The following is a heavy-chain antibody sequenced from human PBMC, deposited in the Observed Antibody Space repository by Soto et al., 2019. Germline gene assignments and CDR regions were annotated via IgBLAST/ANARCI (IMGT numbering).Heavy chain of an antibody. J-gene: IGHJ4*02. Sequence: EVQLVDSGGGLIQPGGSVRLSCAVSGFTFSVSSMHWVRQASGKGLVWVGRIRSKASHFAPSYDASLKDRFVISRNDSQDTMVLIINNMRSEHTAMYYCAIEGAGFGHWGKGTRVTV. V-gene: IGHV3-73*01. D-gene: IGHD1-26*01. CDR2: IRSKASHFAP. CDR1: GFTFSVSS. CDR3: AIEGAGFGH.